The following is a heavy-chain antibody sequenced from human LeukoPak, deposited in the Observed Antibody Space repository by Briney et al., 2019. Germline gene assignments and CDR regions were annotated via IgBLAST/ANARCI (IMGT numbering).Heavy chain of an antibody. Sequence: PKASVKVSCKASGYTFTGYYIHWVRQAPGQGLEWMGWINADNGGTRYTEKFQGRVTMTRDTSISTAYMELSRLTSDDTALYYCARGHCTNAVCRTFDYWGQGTLVTVSS. V-gene: IGHV1-2*02. J-gene: IGHJ4*02. CDR2: INADNGGT. CDR1: GYTFTGYY. D-gene: IGHD2-8*01. CDR3: ARGHCTNAVCRTFDY.